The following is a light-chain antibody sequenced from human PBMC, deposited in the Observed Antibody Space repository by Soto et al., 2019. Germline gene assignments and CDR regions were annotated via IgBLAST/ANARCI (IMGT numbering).Light chain of an antibody. CDR3: QQRET. Sequence: DIQMTQSPSSLSASVGDRVTITCRASQAIHSYLNWYQQKPGKAPNLLIFATSTLQSGVPSRFSGSGSGTELTLTISSLQPEDFATYYGQQRETFGRGTKVDIK. CDR1: QAIHSY. V-gene: IGKV1-39*01. J-gene: IGKJ3*01. CDR2: ATS.